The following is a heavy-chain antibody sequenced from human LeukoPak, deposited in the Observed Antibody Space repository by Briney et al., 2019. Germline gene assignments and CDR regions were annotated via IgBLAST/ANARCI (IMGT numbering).Heavy chain of an antibody. D-gene: IGHD6-19*01. V-gene: IGHV1-18*01. J-gene: IGHJ4*02. CDR1: GYTFANYG. CDR2: ISASNGDT. CDR3: ATASAVAGSSPFDY. Sequence: GASVKVSCKASGYTFANYGITWVRQAPGQGLECMGWISASNGDTNYAQKFQGRVTMTTDTLTSTAYMELRSLRSDDTAVYYCATASAVAGSSPFDYWGQGTLVTVSS.